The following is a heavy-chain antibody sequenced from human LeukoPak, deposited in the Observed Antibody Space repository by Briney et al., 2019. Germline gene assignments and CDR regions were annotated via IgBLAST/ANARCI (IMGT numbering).Heavy chain of an antibody. CDR2: IYYSGST. CDR3: ARSDGDYIQYFDY. CDR1: GGSISRYY. J-gene: IGHJ4*02. D-gene: IGHD4-17*01. V-gene: IGHV4-59*01. Sequence: SETLSLTCTVSGGSISRYYWRWLRQPPGKGLEWIGYIYYSGSTNYNPSLKSRVTISVDTSKNQFSLKLSSVTAADTAVYYCARSDGDYIQYFDYWGQGTLVTVSS.